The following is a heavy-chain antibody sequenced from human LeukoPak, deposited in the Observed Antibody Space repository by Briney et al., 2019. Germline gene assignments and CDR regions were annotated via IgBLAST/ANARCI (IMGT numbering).Heavy chain of an antibody. J-gene: IGHJ4*02. Sequence: SETLSLTCAVYGGSFSGYYWSWIRQPPGKGLEWIGEINHSGSTNYNPSLKSRVTISVDTSKNQFSLKLSSVTAADTAVYYCARGVVPFDCWGQGTLVTVSS. V-gene: IGHV4-34*01. D-gene: IGHD2-15*01. CDR1: GGSFSGYY. CDR3: ARGVVPFDC. CDR2: INHSGST.